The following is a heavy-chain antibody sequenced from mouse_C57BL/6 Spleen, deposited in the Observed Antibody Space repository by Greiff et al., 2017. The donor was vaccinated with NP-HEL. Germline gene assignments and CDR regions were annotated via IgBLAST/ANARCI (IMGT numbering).Heavy chain of an antibody. CDR3: ARDYDGYYPDY. V-gene: IGHV5-4*01. CDR2: ISDGGSYT. D-gene: IGHD2-3*01. J-gene: IGHJ2*01. CDR1: GFTFSSYA. Sequence: EVMLVESGGGLVKPGGSLKLSCAASGFTFSSYAMSWVRQTPEKRLEWVATISDGGSYTYYPDNVKGRFTISRDNAKNNLYLQMSHLKSEDTAMYYCARDYDGYYPDYWGQGTTLTVSS.